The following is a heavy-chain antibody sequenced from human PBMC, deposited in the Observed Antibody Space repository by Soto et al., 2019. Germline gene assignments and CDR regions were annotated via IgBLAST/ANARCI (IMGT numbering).Heavy chain of an antibody. CDR2: IYYSGST. Sequence: SETQSLTSTVSGGSISRSSDYWGWIRQPPGKGLEWIGSIYYSGSTYYNPSLKSRVTISVDTSKNQFSLKLSSVTAADTAVYYCARLVLAVGPTTGGSGDGMDVWGQGTTVTV. J-gene: IGHJ6*02. CDR1: GGSISRSSDY. CDR3: ARLVLAVGPTTGGSGDGMDV. D-gene: IGHD1-26*01. V-gene: IGHV4-39*01.